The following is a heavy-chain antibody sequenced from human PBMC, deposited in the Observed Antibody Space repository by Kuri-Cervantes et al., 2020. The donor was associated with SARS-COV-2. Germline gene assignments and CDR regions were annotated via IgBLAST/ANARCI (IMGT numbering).Heavy chain of an antibody. V-gene: IGHV3-21*04. CDR2: ISSSISFI. CDR3: ARGRRRWCSLGRCYTLDL. Sequence: SLKISCAASGFTFSSYSRNWVRQAPGKGLEWVSSISSSISFIYYAHSVEGRFTITRDKAKNSLYLQMSSLRAEDTALYYCARGRRRWCSLGRCYTLDLWGQGTLVTVSS. D-gene: IGHD2-8*01. CDR1: GFTFSSYS. J-gene: IGHJ5*02.